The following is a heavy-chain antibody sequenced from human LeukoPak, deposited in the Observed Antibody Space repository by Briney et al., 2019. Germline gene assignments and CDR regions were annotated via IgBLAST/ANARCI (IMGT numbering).Heavy chain of an antibody. V-gene: IGHV6-1*01. CDR3: ARTTGYCSGGSCYGSLDY. CDR2: TYYRSEWHN. CDR1: GDSVSSNSAA. D-gene: IGHD2-15*01. Sequence: SQTLSLTCAISGDSVSSNSAAWNWIRPSPSRGFEWLGRTYYRSEWHNDYAVPVKSRLTINPDTSQNQFSLQRNSVTPEDTAVYYCARTTGYCSGGSCYGSLDYWGQGTLVTVSS. J-gene: IGHJ4*02.